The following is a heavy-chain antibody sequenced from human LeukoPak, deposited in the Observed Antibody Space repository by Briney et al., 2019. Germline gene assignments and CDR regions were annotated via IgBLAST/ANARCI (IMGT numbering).Heavy chain of an antibody. D-gene: IGHD3-3*01. V-gene: IGHV4-39*07. CDR2: IYYSGST. CDR3: ARGAPYDFCSGYYPHAFDI. Sequence: GSLRPSCAGSGFTVSSNYMSWIRQPPGKGLEWIRSIYYSGSTHYNPSLKSRVTTSVDTSKNQFSLKLSSVTAADTAVYYCARGAPYDFCSGYYPHAFDIWGQGTMVTVSS. CDR1: GFTVSSNY. J-gene: IGHJ3*02.